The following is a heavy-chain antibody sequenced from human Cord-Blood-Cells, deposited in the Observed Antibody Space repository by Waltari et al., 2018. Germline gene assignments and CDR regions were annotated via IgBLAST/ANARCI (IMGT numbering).Heavy chain of an antibody. CDR1: GFTFSSYW. CDR3: VRSGYDWWYFDL. D-gene: IGHD5-12*01. CDR2: IKQDGSEK. V-gene: IGHV3-7*01. Sequence: EVQLVESGGGLVQPGGSLRLSCAASGFTFSSYWMSWVRQAPGKGLEWVANIKQDGSEKDYVDSVKGRFTISRDNAKNSLYLQMNSLRAEDTAVYYCVRSGYDWWYFDLWGRGTLVTVSS. J-gene: IGHJ2*01.